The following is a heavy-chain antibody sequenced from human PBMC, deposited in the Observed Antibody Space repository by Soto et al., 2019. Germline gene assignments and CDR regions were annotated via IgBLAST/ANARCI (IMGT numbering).Heavy chain of an antibody. CDR2: ISGSGGST. CDR3: AKDQGWGVVVVPASFDY. J-gene: IGHJ4*02. V-gene: IGHV3-23*01. D-gene: IGHD2-2*01. CDR1: GFTFSSYA. Sequence: GESLKISCAASGFTFSSYAMSWVRQAPGKGLEWVSAISGSGGSTYYADSVKGRFTISRDNSKNTLYLQMNSLRAEDTAVYYCAKDQGWGVVVVPASFDYWGQGTLVTVSS.